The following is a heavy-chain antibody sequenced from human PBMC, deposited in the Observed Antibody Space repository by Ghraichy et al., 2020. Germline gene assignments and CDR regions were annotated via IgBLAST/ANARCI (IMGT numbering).Heavy chain of an antibody. Sequence: MGWISAYNGNTNYAQKLQGRVTMTTDTSTSTAYMELRSLRSDDTAVYYCAREEDYGGILDYWGQGILV. V-gene: IGHV1-18*01. D-gene: IGHD4-23*01. J-gene: IGHJ4*02. CDR2: ISAYNGNT. CDR3: AREEDYGGILDY.